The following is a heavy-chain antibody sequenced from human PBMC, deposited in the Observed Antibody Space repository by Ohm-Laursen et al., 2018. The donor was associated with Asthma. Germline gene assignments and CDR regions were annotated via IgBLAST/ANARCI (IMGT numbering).Heavy chain of an antibody. J-gene: IGHJ4*02. CDR2: IKPDGSQT. V-gene: IGHV3-7*01. D-gene: IGHD2-2*01. Sequence: SLRLSCAASGFTFSGSWMIWVRQAPGKGLQWLAFIKPDGSQTYYADSMEGRFSISRDNPKNPLYLQMSSLRGEDTAIYYCATLSWYASQFWGQGTLVTVSS. CDR1: GFTFSGSW. CDR3: ATLSWYASQF.